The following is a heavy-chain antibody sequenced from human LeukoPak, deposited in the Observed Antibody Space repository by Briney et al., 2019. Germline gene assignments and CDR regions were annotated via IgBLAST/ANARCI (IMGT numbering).Heavy chain of an antibody. D-gene: IGHD6-13*01. CDR1: GYTFTSYG. CDR2: ISAYNGNT. J-gene: IGHJ6*02. CDR3: ARMRDSSSWYDYYGMDV. V-gene: IGHV1-18*01. Sequence: ASVKVSCKASGYTFTSYGISWVRQAPGQGLEWMGWISAYNGNTNYAQKLQGRVTMTTDTSTSTAYMELRSLRSDDTAVYYCARMRDSSSWYDYYGMDVWGQGTTATVSS.